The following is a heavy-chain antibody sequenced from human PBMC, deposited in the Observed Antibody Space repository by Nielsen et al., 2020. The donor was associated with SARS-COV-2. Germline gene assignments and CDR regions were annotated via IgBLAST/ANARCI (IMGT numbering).Heavy chain of an antibody. J-gene: IGHJ3*02. CDR3: ARDLGYCYSTSCYTLAFDI. D-gene: IGHD2-2*02. CDR1: GDSINGYY. V-gene: IGHV3-7*01. Sequence: ETLSLTCSVSGDSINGYYWSWIRQAPGKGLEWLANIKHDGSEQYYVDSVKGRFTMSRDNAKNLLYLQMNSLRVEDTAVYYCARDLGYCYSTSCYTLAFDIWGQGTMVTVSS. CDR2: IKHDGSEQ.